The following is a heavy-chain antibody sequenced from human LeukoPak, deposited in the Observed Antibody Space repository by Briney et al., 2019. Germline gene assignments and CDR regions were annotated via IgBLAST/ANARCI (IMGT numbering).Heavy chain of an antibody. D-gene: IGHD4-23*01. Sequence: GGSLRLSCEASGFNFRRYWMHWFRQVPGKELVWVARINIEGSIAESVEGRFTISRDNAKSTLYLQMNSLSAEDTAVYYCVRVGEDYDGRWDYWGQGTLVTVSS. J-gene: IGHJ4*02. CDR3: VRVGEDYDGRWDY. CDR1: GFNFRRYW. V-gene: IGHV3-74*01. CDR2: INIEGS.